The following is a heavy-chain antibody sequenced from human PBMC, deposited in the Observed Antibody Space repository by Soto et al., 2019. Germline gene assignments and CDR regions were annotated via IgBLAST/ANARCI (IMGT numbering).Heavy chain of an antibody. CDR2: INPSGGRT. V-gene: IGHV1-46*01. CDR1: GYTFINYY. Sequence: ASVKVSCKSSGYTFINYYVHWVRQAPGQGLEWMGMINPSGGRTTYPQKFQGRVTMTRDTSTSTVYVELSSLRSDDTAVFYCAREKASTSLLTHYYYAMEVWGQGTTVTVSS. J-gene: IGHJ6*02. CDR3: AREKASTSLLTHYYYAMEV.